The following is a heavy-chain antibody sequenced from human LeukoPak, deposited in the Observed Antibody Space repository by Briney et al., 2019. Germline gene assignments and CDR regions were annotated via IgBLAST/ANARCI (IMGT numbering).Heavy chain of an antibody. CDR1: GGSISSYY. J-gene: IGHJ3*02. CDR3: ARHTLYYTGDAFDI. CDR2: IYYSGST. D-gene: IGHD3-3*01. V-gene: IGHV4-59*05. Sequence: SETLSLTCTVSGGSISSYYWSWIRQPPGKGLEWIGSIYYSGSTYYNPSLESRVTISVDTSKNQFSLKLSSVTAADTAVYYCARHTLYYTGDAFDIWGQGTMVTVSS.